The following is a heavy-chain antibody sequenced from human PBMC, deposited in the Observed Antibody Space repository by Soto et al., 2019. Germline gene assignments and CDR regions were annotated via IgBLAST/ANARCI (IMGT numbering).Heavy chain of an antibody. CDR1: GYTFTNYG. J-gene: IGHJ5*02. D-gene: IGHD6-19*01. CDR2: ISAYNGNT. V-gene: IGHV1-18*01. CDR3: ARGKQWLVPVDWFDP. Sequence: ASVKVSCKASGYTFTNYGISWVRQAPGQGLEWMGWISAYNGNTNYAQKLQGRVTMTTDTSTSTAYMELRSLRSDDTAVYYCARGKQWLVPVDWFDPWGQGTLVTVSS.